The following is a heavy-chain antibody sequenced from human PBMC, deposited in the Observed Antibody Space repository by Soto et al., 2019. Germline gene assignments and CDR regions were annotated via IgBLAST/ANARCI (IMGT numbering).Heavy chain of an antibody. J-gene: IGHJ6*03. CDR2: ISWNSGSI. V-gene: IGHV3-9*01. CDR1: GFTFXDYA. Sequence: PGGSLRLSCAASGFTFXDYAMHGVRQAPGKGLEWVSGISWNSGSIGYADSVKGRFTISRDNAKNSLYLQMNSLRAEDTALYYCAKDTSTVSARGYYYYYMDVWGKGTTVTVSS. CDR3: AKDTSTVSARGYYYYYMDV. D-gene: IGHD4-17*01.